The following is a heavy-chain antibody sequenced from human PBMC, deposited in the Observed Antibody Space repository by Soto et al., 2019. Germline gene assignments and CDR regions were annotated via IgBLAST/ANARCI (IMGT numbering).Heavy chain of an antibody. CDR1: GYSITSGGYH. J-gene: IGHJ4*02. CDR3: TTSLYSSSPEFDF. Sequence: SETLSLTCTVSGYSITSGGYHWTWIRQHPGKGLEWVGHIYYRGNTYYNPSLNSRVTISVETSKNQFSLNLKSVTAADTAVYYCTTSLYSSSPEFDFWGQGTLVTVSS. V-gene: IGHV4-31*03. CDR2: IYYRGNT. D-gene: IGHD6-13*01.